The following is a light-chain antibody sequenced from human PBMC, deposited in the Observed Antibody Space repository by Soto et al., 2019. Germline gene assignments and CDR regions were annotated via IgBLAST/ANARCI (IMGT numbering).Light chain of an antibody. CDR2: RAS. J-gene: IGKJ5*01. CDR3: QHYVTSSIR. CDR1: QSVTSTS. Sequence: EVVLTQSPGTLSLSPGERATLSCRASQSVTSTSLAGYQQKPGQAPRLLMYRASSRATGTPDRISGGGSGTDFTLTISRLEPEDFAVYYCQHYVTSSIRLGQGARLESK. V-gene: IGKV3-20*01.